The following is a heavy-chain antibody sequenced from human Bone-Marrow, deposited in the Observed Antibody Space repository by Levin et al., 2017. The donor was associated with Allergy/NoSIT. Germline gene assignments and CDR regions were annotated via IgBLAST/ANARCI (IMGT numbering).Heavy chain of an antibody. CDR1: GYTFTSYG. CDR2: ISAYNGNT. CDR3: ARDKAAIPYYYGMDV. Sequence: GESLKISCKASGYTFTSYGISWVRQAPGQGLEWMGWISAYNGNTNYAQKLQGRVTMTTDTSTSTAYMELRSLRSDDTAVYYCARDKAAIPYYYGMDVWGQGTTVTVSS. J-gene: IGHJ6*02. D-gene: IGHD2-2*02. V-gene: IGHV1-18*01.